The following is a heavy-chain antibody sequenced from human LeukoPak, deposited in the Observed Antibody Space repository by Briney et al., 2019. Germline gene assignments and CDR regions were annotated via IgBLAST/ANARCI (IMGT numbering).Heavy chain of an antibody. CDR1: GYTFTSSG. CDR2: INTYNGNT. Sequence: ASVKVSCKASGYTFTSSGISWVRQAPGQGLEWMGWINTYNGNTNYPQKFQGRVAITWDTSITTAYMDLSRLTSDDTAVYYCARDRYGDGFAHLDYWGQGALVTVSS. D-gene: IGHD5-24*01. CDR3: ARDRYGDGFAHLDY. V-gene: IGHV1-18*01. J-gene: IGHJ4*02.